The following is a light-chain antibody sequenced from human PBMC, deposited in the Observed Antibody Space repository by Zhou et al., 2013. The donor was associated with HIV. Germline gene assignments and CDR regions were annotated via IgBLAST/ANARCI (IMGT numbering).Light chain of an antibody. CDR2: GAS. Sequence: EIVLTQSPGSLSLSPGERATLSCRASQSVSSNSLAWYQQKPGQAPRLLISGASNRATGTPDRFSGSGSGADFTLTINRLEPEDFAVYYCQQYGSSWGTFGQGTKLEI. V-gene: IGKV3-20*01. CDR3: QQYGSSWGT. CDR1: QSVSSNS. J-gene: IGKJ2*01.